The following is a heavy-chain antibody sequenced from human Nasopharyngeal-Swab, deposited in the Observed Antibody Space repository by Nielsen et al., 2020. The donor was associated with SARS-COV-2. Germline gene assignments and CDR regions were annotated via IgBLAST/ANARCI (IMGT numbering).Heavy chain of an antibody. CDR1: GFTFSSYG. V-gene: IGHV3-30*18. CDR2: ISYDGSNK. CDR3: AKDRIVVVTVWYYFDY. D-gene: IGHD2-21*02. J-gene: IGHJ4*02. Sequence: GESLRLSCAASGFTFSSYGMHWVRQAPGKGLEWVAVISYDGSNKYYADSVKGRFTISRDNSKNTLYLQMNSLRAEDTAVYYCAKDRIVVVTVWYYFDYWGQGTLVTVSS.